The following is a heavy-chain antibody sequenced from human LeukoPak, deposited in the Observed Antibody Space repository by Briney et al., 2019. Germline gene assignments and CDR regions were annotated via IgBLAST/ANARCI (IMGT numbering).Heavy chain of an antibody. Sequence: SQTLSLTCTVSGGSISSGSYYWSWTRQPAGKGLEWIGRIYTSGSTNYNPSLKSRVTISVDTSKNQFSLKLSSVTTADTAVYYCARTGSGSGNNRFWFDPWGQGTLVTVSS. CDR1: GGSISSGSYY. V-gene: IGHV4-61*02. CDR2: IYTSGST. D-gene: IGHD3-10*01. CDR3: ARTGSGSGNNRFWFDP. J-gene: IGHJ5*02.